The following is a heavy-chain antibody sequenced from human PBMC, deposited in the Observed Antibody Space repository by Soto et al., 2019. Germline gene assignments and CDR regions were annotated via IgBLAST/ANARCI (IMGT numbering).Heavy chain of an antibody. V-gene: IGHV4-59*08. D-gene: IGHD5-12*01. CDR1: GGSISSYY. CDR3: ARHVYSGYDLDY. Sequence: PSETLSLTCTVSGGSISSYYWSWIRQPPGKGLEWIGYIYYSGSTNYNPSLKSRVTISVDTSKNQFSLKLSSVTAADTAVYYCARHVYSGYDLDYWGQGTLVTVSS. CDR2: IYYSGST. J-gene: IGHJ4*02.